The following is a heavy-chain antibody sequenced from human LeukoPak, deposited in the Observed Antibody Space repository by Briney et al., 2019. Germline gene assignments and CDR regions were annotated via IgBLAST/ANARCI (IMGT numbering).Heavy chain of an antibody. CDR1: GGTFNSSG. J-gene: IGHJ6*03. CDR3: ARGHCDSGWFGPYYYYYYMDV. CDR2: MNPNSGNT. V-gene: IGHV1-8*03. Sequence: ASVKVSCKASGGTFNSSGINWVRQATGQGLEWMGWMNPNSGNTGYAQKFQGRVTITRNTSISTAYMELSSLRSEDTAVYYCARGHCDSGWFGPYYYYYYMDVWGKGTTVTVSS. D-gene: IGHD6-19*01.